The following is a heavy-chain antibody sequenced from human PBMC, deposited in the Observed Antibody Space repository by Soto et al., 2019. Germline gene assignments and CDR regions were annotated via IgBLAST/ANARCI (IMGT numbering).Heavy chain of an antibody. D-gene: IGHD3-3*01. V-gene: IGHV3-21*01. Sequence: GGSLRLSCAASGFTFSSYSMNWVRQAPGKGLEWVSSISSSSSYIYYADSVKGRFTISRDNAKNSLYLQMNSLRAEDTAVYYCARDLSTNYDFWSGYRPQWLDPWGQGTLVTVSS. CDR3: ARDLSTNYDFWSGYRPQWLDP. CDR1: GFTFSSYS. J-gene: IGHJ5*02. CDR2: ISSSSSYI.